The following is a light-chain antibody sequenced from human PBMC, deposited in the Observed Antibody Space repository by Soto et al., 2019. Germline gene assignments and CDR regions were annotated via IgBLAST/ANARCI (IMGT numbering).Light chain of an antibody. CDR3: QQYGRSPFT. J-gene: IGKJ2*01. CDR2: GAS. Sequence: EIVLTQSPGTLSLSPGERATLSCRASQRITNNFLAWFQQKPGLAPRLLIHGASTRASGVPDRFSGAGSGTVFVLTISRLEPEDFAVYYCQQYGRSPFTFGQGTKLQIK. V-gene: IGKV3-20*01. CDR1: QRITNNF.